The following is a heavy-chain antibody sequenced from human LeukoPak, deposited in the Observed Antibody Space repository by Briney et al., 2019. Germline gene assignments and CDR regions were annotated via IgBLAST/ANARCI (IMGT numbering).Heavy chain of an antibody. D-gene: IGHD3-3*01. Sequence: SETLSLTCAVYGGSFSGYYWSWIRQPPGKGLEWIGEINHSGSTNYNPSLKRRVTISVDTSKNQCSLKLSSVTAADTAVYYCARVKSPADFWSGYPKGRWFDPWRQGTLGTVPS. CDR1: GGSFSGYY. J-gene: IGHJ5*02. CDR2: INHSGST. V-gene: IGHV4-34*01. CDR3: ARVKSPADFWSGYPKGRWFDP.